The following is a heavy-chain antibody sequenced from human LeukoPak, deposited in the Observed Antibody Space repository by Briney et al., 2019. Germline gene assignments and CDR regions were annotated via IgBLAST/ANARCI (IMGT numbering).Heavy chain of an antibody. CDR1: GGSISSSSYY. J-gene: IGHJ5*02. CDR3: ASMLTTMHTPDWFDP. D-gene: IGHD4/OR15-4a*01. V-gene: IGHV4-39*01. CDR2: IYYSGST. Sequence: SETLSLTCTVSGGSISSSSYYWGWIRQPPGKGLEWIGSIYYSGSTYYNPSLKSRVTISVDTSKNQFSLKLSSVTAAGTAVYYCASMLTTMHTPDWFDPWGQGTLVTVSS.